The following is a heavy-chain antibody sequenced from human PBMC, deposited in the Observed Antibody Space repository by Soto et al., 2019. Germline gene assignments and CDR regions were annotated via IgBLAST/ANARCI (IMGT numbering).Heavy chain of an antibody. CDR1: GGTFSSYA. J-gene: IGHJ3*02. Sequence: QVQLVQSGAEVKKPGSSVKVSCKASGGTFSSYAISWVRQAPGQGLEWMGGIIPIFGTANYAQKFQGRVTITAEESTSTAYMKLSSLRSEDTAVYYCARGRDRVRMHDAFDISRQGTMVTVSS. CDR3: ARGRDRVRMHDAFDI. V-gene: IGHV1-69*01. CDR2: IIPIFGTA.